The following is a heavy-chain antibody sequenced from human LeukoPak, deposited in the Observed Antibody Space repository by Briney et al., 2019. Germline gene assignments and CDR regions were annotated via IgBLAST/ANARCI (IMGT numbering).Heavy chain of an antibody. Sequence: SETLSLTCTVSGGSISSYYWSWIRQPPGKGLEWIGYIYYSGSTYYNPSLKSRVTMSVDTSKNQFSLKLSSVTAVDTAVYYCARLYCSGGSCYSPHLDYWGQGTLVTVSS. V-gene: IGHV4-59*04. CDR3: ARLYCSGGSCYSPHLDY. D-gene: IGHD2-15*01. CDR1: GGSISSYY. J-gene: IGHJ4*02. CDR2: IYYSGST.